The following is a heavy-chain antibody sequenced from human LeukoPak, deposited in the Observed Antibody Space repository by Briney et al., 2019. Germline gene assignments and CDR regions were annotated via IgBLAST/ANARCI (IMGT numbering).Heavy chain of an antibody. CDR3: ARVAKRSGGSCYSVELWFDY. CDR2: ISHTGTT. V-gene: IGHV4-4*02. J-gene: IGHJ4*02. CDR1: GGSISSSNW. D-gene: IGHD2-15*01. Sequence: PSETLSLTCAVSGGSISSSNWWSWVRQPPEKGLEWIGRISHTGTTDYKTSLKGRVTISVDTSKNQFSLKLSSVTAADTAVYYCARVAKRSGGSCYSVELWFDYWGQGTLVTVSS.